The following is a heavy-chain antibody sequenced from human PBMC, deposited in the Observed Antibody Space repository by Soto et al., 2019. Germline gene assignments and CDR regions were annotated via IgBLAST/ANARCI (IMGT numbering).Heavy chain of an antibody. CDR2: IIPIFGTA. CDR1: GGTFSSYS. V-gene: IGHV1-69*01. CDR3: ARDGGRHAGGIDY. D-gene: IGHD1-26*01. J-gene: IGHJ4*02. Sequence: QVQLVQSGAELKKPGSSVKVSCKASGGTFSSYSINWVRQAPGQGLEWMGEIIPIFGTANYAQKFQGRGTSTADESTRTAYMELSSLRSEVTAVYYCARDGGRHAGGIDYWGQGTLVNVSS.